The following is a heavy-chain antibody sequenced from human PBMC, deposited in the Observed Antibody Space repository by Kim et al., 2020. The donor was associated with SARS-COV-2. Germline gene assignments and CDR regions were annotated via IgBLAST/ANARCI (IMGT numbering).Heavy chain of an antibody. Sequence: ADSVKGRFTISRDNAKNSLYLQMNSLRDEDTAVYYCARVLPAAMAAFDIWGQGTMVTVSS. CDR3: ARVLPAAMAAFDI. D-gene: IGHD2-2*01. V-gene: IGHV3-48*02. J-gene: IGHJ3*02.